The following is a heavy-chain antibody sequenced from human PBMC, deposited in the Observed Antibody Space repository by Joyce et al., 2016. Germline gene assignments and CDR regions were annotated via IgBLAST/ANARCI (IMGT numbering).Heavy chain of an antibody. CDR1: GYSFSDSY. Sequence: QVNLVQSGAEVKKPGASVKVSCKASGYSFSDSYIHWVRHAPGQGLQWMGRINPDTGDTIYAQKFQGRVTLTRDTFISTVYMEVSRLRSDDTAVYFCARGPMPPYAFDVWGQGTLVTVST. CDR3: ARGPMPPYAFDV. CDR2: INPDTGDT. J-gene: IGHJ3*01. D-gene: IGHD2-2*01. V-gene: IGHV1-2*06.